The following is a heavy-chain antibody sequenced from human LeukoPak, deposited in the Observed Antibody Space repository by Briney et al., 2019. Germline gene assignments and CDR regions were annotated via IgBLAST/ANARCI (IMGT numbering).Heavy chain of an antibody. J-gene: IGHJ4*02. CDR1: GGSISSSSYY. V-gene: IGHV4-39*01. CDR2: IYYSGST. D-gene: IGHD7-27*01. CDR3: ASLPPAQTGDLDLDY. Sequence: SETLSPTCTVSGGSISSSSYYWGWIRQPPGKGLEWIGSIYYSGSTYYNPSLKSRVTISVDTSKNQFSLKLSSVTAADTAVYYCASLPPAQTGDLDLDYWGQGTLVTVSS.